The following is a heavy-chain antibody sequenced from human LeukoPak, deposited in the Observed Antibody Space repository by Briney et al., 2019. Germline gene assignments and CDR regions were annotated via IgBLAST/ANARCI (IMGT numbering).Heavy chain of an antibody. CDR3: AGLGDFWSRYPSPAVYYYYYMDV. J-gene: IGHJ6*03. CDR1: GGTFSSYS. CDR2: IIPIFGTA. V-gene: IGHV1-69*13. D-gene: IGHD3-3*01. Sequence: SVKVSCKASGGTFSSYSIRWVRQAPGQGLEWMGGIIPIFGTANYAQKFQGRVTITADESKSTAYVELSSLRSEDTDVYYCAGLGDFWSRYPSPAVYYYYYMDVWGTGTTVTVSS.